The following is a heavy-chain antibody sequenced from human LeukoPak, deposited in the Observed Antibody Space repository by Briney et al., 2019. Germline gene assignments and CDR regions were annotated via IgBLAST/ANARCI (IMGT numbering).Heavy chain of an antibody. CDR2: ITGSGGST. D-gene: IGHD3-22*01. V-gene: IGHV3-23*01. J-gene: IGHJ4*02. CDR1: GFTFSRHA. CDR3: AKDPSIVVVSVFDY. Sequence: GGSLRLSCAASGFTFSRHAMGWVRQAPGKGLEWVSSITGSGGSTYYEDSVKGRFTISRDNSKNTLYLQMNSLRAEDTAVYYCAKDPSIVVVSVFDYWGQGTLVTVSS.